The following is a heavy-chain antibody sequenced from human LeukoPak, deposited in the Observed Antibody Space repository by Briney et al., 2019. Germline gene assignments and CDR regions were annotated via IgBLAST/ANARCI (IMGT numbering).Heavy chain of an antibody. CDR3: AREAGATTGGAFDI. CDR2: MNPNSGNT. Sequence: ASVKVSCKASGYTFTSYDINWVRQATGQGLEWVGWMNPNSGNTGYAQKFQGRVTITRNTSISTAYMELSSLRSEDTAVYYCAREAGATTGGAFDIWGQGTMVTVSS. CDR1: GYTFTSYD. J-gene: IGHJ3*02. V-gene: IGHV1-8*03. D-gene: IGHD1-26*01.